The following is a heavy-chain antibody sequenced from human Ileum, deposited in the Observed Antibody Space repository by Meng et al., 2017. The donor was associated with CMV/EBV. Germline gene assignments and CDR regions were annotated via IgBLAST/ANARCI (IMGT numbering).Heavy chain of an antibody. CDR2: INHRGNT. J-gene: IGHJ4*02. D-gene: IGHD3-3*01. Sequence: QVQLQQWGPGLLKPSETLSLMCAVQGSAFSDYYWTWIRQFPGKGLEWIGEINHRGNTNYNPSLKSRVTISIDTSRNQFSLKLTSVTATDKAVYYCARASPQRRFLSYWGQGTLVTVSS. CDR3: ARASPQRRFLSY. V-gene: IGHV4-34*01. CDR1: GSAFSDYY.